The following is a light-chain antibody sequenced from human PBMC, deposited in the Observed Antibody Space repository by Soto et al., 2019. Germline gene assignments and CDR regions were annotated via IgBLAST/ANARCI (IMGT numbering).Light chain of an antibody. V-gene: IGKV3-15*01. CDR1: QSVSNN. CDR2: GAS. Sequence: IVMTQSPASLSVSPGEGATLSCRASQSVSNNLAWYQQKPGQAPRLLIYGASTRATGIPARFSGSGSGTDFTLTISSLQSEDFAVYYCQQYNNWPLGTLGQVTKVEIK. CDR3: QQYNNWPLGT. J-gene: IGKJ1*01.